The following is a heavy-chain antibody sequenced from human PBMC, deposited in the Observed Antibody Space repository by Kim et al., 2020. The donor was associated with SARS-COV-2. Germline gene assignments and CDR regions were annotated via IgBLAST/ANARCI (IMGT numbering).Heavy chain of an antibody. D-gene: IGHD2-2*02. V-gene: IGHV3-23*01. Sequence: DSVKGRFTISRDNSKTTLYLQMNSLRAEDTAIYYCAKGDCGSTTCYTTNYWGRGTLVTVSS. CDR3: AKGDCGSTTCYTTNY. J-gene: IGHJ4*02.